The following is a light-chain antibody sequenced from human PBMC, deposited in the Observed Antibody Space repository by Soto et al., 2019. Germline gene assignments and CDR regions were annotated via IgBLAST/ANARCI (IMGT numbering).Light chain of an antibody. V-gene: IGKV3-11*01. CDR3: QQRSNWPRT. Sequence: EILMTQSPVTLSVSPGERATLSCRASQSINSNLAWYQQKPGQAPRLLIYGASTRARGIPARFSGSGSGTDFTLTISSLEPEDFAVYYCQQRSNWPRTFGQGTKVDIK. CDR2: GAS. J-gene: IGKJ1*01. CDR1: QSINSN.